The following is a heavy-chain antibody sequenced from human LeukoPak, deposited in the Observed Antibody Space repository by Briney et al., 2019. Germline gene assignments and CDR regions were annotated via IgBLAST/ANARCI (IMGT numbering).Heavy chain of an antibody. D-gene: IGHD6-13*01. CDR1: GFTFSNYW. V-gene: IGHV3-7*01. J-gene: IGHJ4*02. Sequence: PGGSLTLSCAASGFTFSNYWMTWVRQAPGKGLEWVANIKHDGSEDYYLDSVKGRFTISRDNAKNSLYLQMNSRRAEDTAVYYCARDKRQQRADYWGQGTLVTVSS. CDR3: ARDKRQQRADY. CDR2: IKHDGSED.